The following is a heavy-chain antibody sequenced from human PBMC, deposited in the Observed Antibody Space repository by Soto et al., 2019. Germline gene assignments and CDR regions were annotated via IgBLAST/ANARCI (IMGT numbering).Heavy chain of an antibody. V-gene: IGHV3-74*03. CDR3: TRGASGYGNFDY. CDR1: FW. J-gene: IGHJ4*02. D-gene: IGHD5-12*01. Sequence: FWLHRVSNTPGKGLLWVSRVNGDGSSFTYADTVEGRFTIFRDNAKNTLYLQMNSLRPEDTAVYYCTRGASGYGNFDYWGQGTPVTVSS. CDR2: VNGDGSSF.